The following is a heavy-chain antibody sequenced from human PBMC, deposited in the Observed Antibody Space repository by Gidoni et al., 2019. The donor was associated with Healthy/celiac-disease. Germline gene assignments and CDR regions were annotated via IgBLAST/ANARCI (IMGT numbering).Heavy chain of an antibody. J-gene: IGHJ6*02. D-gene: IGHD4-4*01. CDR1: GKTFTSDY. Sequence: VQLVRSGTEVKKPGDSGKVSCTASGKTFTSDYMHWVRHSPGQWLEWMGIINPSGGSTSYAPKFQGRVTMTRDTSTSTVYMELSSLRSEDTAVYYCASIGGHSNLDYYGMYVLGQGSTVTVSS. CDR2: INPSGGST. CDR3: ASIGGHSNLDYYGMYV. V-gene: IGHV1-46*03.